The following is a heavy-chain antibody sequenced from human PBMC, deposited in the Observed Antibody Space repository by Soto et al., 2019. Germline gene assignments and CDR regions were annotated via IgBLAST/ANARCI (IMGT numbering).Heavy chain of an antibody. J-gene: IGHJ5*02. D-gene: IGHD1-26*01. CDR2: IYYSGST. Sequence: PSETLSLTCTVSGGSISSSSYYWGWIRQPPGKGLEWIGSIYYSGSTYYNPSLKSRVTISVDTSKNQFSLKLSSVTAADTAVYYCARQRGGSSLLNWFDPWGQGTLVTVSS. CDR3: ARQRGGSSLLNWFDP. V-gene: IGHV4-39*01. CDR1: GGSISSSSYY.